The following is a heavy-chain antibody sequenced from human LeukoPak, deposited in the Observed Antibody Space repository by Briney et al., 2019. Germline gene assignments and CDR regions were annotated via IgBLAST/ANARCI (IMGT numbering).Heavy chain of an antibody. CDR3: ANLATVTTRGVFDI. CDR2: IPYDGSNK. CDR1: GFTFSTYR. V-gene: IGHV3-30*18. J-gene: IGHJ3*02. Sequence: PGGSLRLSCAASGFTFSTYRMNWVRQAPGKGLEWVAVIPYDGSNKYYADSVKGRFTISRDNSKNTLYLQMNSLRAEDTAVYYCANLATVTTRGVFDIWGQGTMVTISS. D-gene: IGHD4-17*01.